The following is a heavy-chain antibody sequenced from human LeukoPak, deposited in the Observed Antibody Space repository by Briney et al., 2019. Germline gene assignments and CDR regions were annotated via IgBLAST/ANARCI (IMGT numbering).Heavy chain of an antibody. V-gene: IGHV3-23*01. CDR2: ISGSGGST. D-gene: IGHD6-19*01. Sequence: GGSLRLSCAASGFTFSSYAMSWVRQAPGKGLEWVSAISGSGGSTYYADSVKGRFTISRDNSKNTLYLQVNSLRAEDTAVYYCATRLVPYYYYYYGMDVWGQGTTVTVSS. CDR3: ATRLVPYYYYYYGMDV. CDR1: GFTFSSYA. J-gene: IGHJ6*02.